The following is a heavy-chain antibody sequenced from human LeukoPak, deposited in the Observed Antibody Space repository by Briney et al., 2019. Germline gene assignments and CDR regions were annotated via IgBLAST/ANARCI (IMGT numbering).Heavy chain of an antibody. CDR2: IYTSGST. J-gene: IGHJ5*02. CDR3: AREISSWGSSFP. V-gene: IGHV4-61*02. Sequence: SQTLSLTCTVSGGSISSGNYYWSWIRQPAGKGLEWIGRIYTSGSTDYNPSLKSRVTISRDTSKNQFSLKLSSVTAADTAVYYCAREISSWGSSFPWGQGTLVTVSS. CDR1: GGSISSGNYY. D-gene: IGHD3-16*01.